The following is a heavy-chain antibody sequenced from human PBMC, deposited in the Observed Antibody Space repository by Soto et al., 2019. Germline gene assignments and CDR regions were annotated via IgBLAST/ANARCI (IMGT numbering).Heavy chain of an antibody. CDR2: IYYSGST. CDR1: GGSISSGGYY. CDR3: ASLFREYNWFDP. D-gene: IGHD3-3*01. J-gene: IGHJ5*02. V-gene: IGHV4-31*03. Sequence: PSETLSLTCTVSGGSISSGGYYWSWIRQHPGKGLEWIGYIYYSGSTYYNQSLKSRVTISVDTSKNQFSLKLSSVTAADTAVYYCASLFREYNWFDPWGQGTLVTVSS.